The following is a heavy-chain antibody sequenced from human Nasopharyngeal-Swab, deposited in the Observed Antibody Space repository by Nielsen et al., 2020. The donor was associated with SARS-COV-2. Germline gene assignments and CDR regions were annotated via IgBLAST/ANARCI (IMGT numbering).Heavy chain of an antibody. V-gene: IGHV3-72*01. CDR3: ARDLSSIWTSGLGV. CDR2: SRNKANSYTT. CDR1: GFTFSAHY. D-gene: IGHD6-13*01. J-gene: IGHJ6*02. Sequence: GESLKISCAASGFTFSAHYMDWVRQAPGKGLEWVGRSRNKANSYTTEYAASVKGRFTISRDDSKNSLYLQMSSLRTEDMALYYCARDLSSIWTSGLGVWGQGTTVIVSS.